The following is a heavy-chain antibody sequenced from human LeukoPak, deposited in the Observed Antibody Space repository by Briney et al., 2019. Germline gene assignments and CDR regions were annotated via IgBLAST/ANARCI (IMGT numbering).Heavy chain of an antibody. CDR2: ISSSSSYI. CDR3: ARQGSSSWYYGMDV. CDR1: GFTFSSYA. J-gene: IGHJ6*02. Sequence: GGSLRLSCAASGFTFSSYAMSWVRQAPGKGLEWVSCISSSSSYISYADSVKGRFTISRDNAKNSLYLQMNSLRAEDTAVYYCARQGSSSWYYGMDVWGQGTTVTVSS. D-gene: IGHD6-13*01. V-gene: IGHV3-21*01.